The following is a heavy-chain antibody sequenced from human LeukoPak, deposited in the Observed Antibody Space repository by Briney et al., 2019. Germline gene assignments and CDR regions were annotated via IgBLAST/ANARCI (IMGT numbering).Heavy chain of an antibody. CDR1: GGSISSSSYY. Sequence: TSETLSLTCTVSGGSISSSSYYWGWIRQPPGKGLEWIGSIYYSGSTYYNPSLKSRVTISVDTSKNQFSLKLSSVTAADTVVYYCAILDLQWLATAFDYWGQGTLVTVSS. J-gene: IGHJ4*02. V-gene: IGHV4-39*07. CDR3: AILDLQWLATAFDY. CDR2: IYYSGST. D-gene: IGHD6-19*01.